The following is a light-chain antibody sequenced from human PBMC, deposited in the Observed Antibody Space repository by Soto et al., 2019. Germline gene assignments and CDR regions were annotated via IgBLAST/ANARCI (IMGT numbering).Light chain of an antibody. Sequence: EIVMTQSPATLSVSPGERATLSCRASQSVSSNLAWYQQKPAQAPRLLIYGASTRATGIPASFSGSGSGTEFTLTISSLQSEDFVVYYCQQYNNWAWTFGQGTKVDIK. V-gene: IGKV3-15*01. CDR3: QQYNNWAWT. CDR1: QSVSSN. CDR2: GAS. J-gene: IGKJ1*01.